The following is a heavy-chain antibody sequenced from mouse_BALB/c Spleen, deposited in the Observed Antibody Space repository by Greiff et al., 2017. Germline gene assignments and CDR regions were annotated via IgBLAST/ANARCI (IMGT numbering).Heavy chain of an antibody. J-gene: IGHJ3*01. V-gene: IGHV2-9*02. D-gene: IGHD2-4*01. CDR1: GFSLTSYG. CDR2: IWAGGST. CDR3: ARAPYDYDEGFAY. Sequence: QVQLKESGPGLVAPSQSLSITCTVSGFSLTSYGVHWVRQPPGKGLEWLGVIWAGGSTNYNSALMSRLSISKDNSKSQVFLKMNSLQTDDTAMYYCARAPYDYDEGFAYWGQGTLVTVSA.